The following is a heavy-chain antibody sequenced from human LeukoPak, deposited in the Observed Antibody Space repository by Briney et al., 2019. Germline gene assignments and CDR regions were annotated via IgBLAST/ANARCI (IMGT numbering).Heavy chain of an antibody. Sequence: PGGFLRPSCAAPGPSSTTYAMSWVRPVPGKAPEWVSRVDGGGSTYYTDSVKGRFSISRDSTKSTLYLQMRSLRAEDTAVYYCARDDAPDGGFLDYWGQGTLVTVSS. J-gene: IGHJ4*02. CDR2: VDGGGST. V-gene: IGHV3-23*01. CDR3: ARDDAPDGGFLDY. CDR1: GPSSTTYA. D-gene: IGHD2/OR15-2a*01.